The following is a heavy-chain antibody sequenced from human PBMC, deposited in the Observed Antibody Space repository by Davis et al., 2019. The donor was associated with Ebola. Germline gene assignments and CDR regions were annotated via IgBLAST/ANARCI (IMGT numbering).Heavy chain of an antibody. CDR1: GFTFSSYW. J-gene: IGHJ4*02. D-gene: IGHD6-13*01. CDR3: AKFSRAGDSV. Sequence: PGGSLRLSCAASGFTFSSYWMHWVRQAPGKGLEWVSAISGSGGSTYYADSVKGRFTISRDNSKNTLYLQMNSLRAEDTAVYYCAKFSRAGDSVWGQGTLVTVSS. CDR2: ISGSGGST. V-gene: IGHV3-23*01.